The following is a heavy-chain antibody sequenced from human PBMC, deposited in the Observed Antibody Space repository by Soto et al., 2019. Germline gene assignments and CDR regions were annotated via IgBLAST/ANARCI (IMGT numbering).Heavy chain of an antibody. D-gene: IGHD3-16*01. CDR3: ARHNGPLYVGYYYDMDV. Sequence: PSETLSLTCTVSGGSISGSSYYWGWIRQPPGKGLEWIGSIYYSGYTYYNPSLKSRVTISVDTSKNQFSLKLSSVTAADTAVYYCARHNGPLYVGYYYDMDVCGQGTTVT. V-gene: IGHV4-39*01. CDR1: GGSISGSSYY. J-gene: IGHJ6*02. CDR2: IYYSGYT.